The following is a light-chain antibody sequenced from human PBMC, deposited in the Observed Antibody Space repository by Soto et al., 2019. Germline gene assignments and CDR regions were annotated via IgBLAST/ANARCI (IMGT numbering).Light chain of an antibody. CDR3: NSYTTSSTYV. V-gene: IGLV2-14*01. J-gene: IGLJ1*01. CDR1: NSDIGAYNR. Sequence: QSVLTQPASVSGSPGQSITISCTGTNSDIGAYNRVSWYQKYPGKAPKLMIYDVSTRPSGVSNRFSGSKSGNSASLTISGLQAEDEADYYCNSYTTSSTYVFGTGTKLTVL. CDR2: DVS.